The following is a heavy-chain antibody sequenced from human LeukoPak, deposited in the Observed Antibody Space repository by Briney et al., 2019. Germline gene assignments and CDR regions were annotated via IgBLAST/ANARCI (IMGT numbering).Heavy chain of an antibody. V-gene: IGHV3-23*01. D-gene: IGHD3-22*01. Sequence: GGSLRLSCAASGFTFSSYAMSWVRQAPGKGLEWVSAISGSGGSTYYADSVKGRFTISRDNSKSTLYLQMNSLRAEDTAVYYCAKDRFYYDSSGYYRLHFDYWGQGTLVTVSS. CDR3: AKDRFYYDSSGYYRLHFDY. CDR1: GFTFSSYA. J-gene: IGHJ4*02. CDR2: ISGSGGST.